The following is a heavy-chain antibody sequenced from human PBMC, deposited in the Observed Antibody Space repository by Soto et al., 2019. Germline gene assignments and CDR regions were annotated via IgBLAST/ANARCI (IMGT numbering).Heavy chain of an antibody. Sequence: PGESLKISCKGSGYSFTSYWIGWVRQMPGKGLEWMGIIYPGDSDTRYSPSFQGQVTISADKSISTAYLQWSSLKASDTAMYYCARLEYSSSYYYYYGMDVWGQGTTVTVSS. V-gene: IGHV5-51*01. J-gene: IGHJ6*02. D-gene: IGHD6-6*01. CDR3: ARLEYSSSYYYYYGMDV. CDR1: GYSFTSYW. CDR2: IYPGDSDT.